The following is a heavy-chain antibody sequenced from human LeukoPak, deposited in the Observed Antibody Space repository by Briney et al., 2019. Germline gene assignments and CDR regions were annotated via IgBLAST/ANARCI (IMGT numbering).Heavy chain of an antibody. V-gene: IGHV3-48*04. CDR3: ANSAVGATSGDALDI. CDR2: ISGSSSTI. Sequence: GGSLRLSCAASGFSFSTYSMNWVRQAPGKGLEWVSYISGSSSTIHYADSVKGRFTISRDNAKNSLYLQMNSLRAEDTAVYYCANSAVGATSGDALDIWGQGTMVTVSS. D-gene: IGHD1-26*01. CDR1: GFSFSTYS. J-gene: IGHJ3*02.